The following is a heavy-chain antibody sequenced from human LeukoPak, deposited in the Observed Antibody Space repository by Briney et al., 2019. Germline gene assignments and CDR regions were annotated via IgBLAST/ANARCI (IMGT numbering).Heavy chain of an antibody. CDR3: ARMSSSPSGPFDY. D-gene: IGHD6-6*01. CDR1: GFTFSSYG. J-gene: IGHJ4*02. Sequence: GSLRLSCAASGFTFSSYGMHWVRQPPGKGLEWIGEINHSGSTNYNPSLKSRVTISVDTSKNQFSLKLSSVTAADTAVYYCARMSSSPSGPFDYWGQGTLVTVSS. CDR2: INHSGST. V-gene: IGHV4-34*01.